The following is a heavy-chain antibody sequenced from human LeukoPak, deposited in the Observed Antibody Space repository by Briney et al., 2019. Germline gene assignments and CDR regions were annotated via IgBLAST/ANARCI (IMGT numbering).Heavy chain of an antibody. CDR1: GYSFTSYW. D-gene: IGHD5-18*01. Sequence: GESLKISSNGSGYSFTSYWIGWVRPMPGKGLEWMGIIYPGDSDTRYSPSFQGQVTISADKSISTAYLQWSSLKASDTAMYYCARFTGDTAMANPPIDYWGQGTLVTVPS. CDR3: ARFTGDTAMANPPIDY. CDR2: IYPGDSDT. V-gene: IGHV5-51*01. J-gene: IGHJ4*02.